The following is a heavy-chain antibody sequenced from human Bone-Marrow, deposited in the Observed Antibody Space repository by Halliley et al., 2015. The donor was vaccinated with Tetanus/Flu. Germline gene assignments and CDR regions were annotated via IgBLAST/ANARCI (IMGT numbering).Heavy chain of an antibody. CDR1: GYSFTNYW. J-gene: IGHJ4*02. V-gene: IGHV5-51*01. CDR2: VYPGDSDT. Sequence: VQLVQSGAEVKKPGESLKISCKGSGYSFTNYWIGWVRQMPGKGLEWMGIVYPGDSDTTYSPSFQGQVTISVDKSINTAYLQWVSLKASDPAIYYCARQALKGDYFDNSGYYLDYWGQGTLVIVSS. CDR3: ARQALKGDYFDNSGYYLDY. D-gene: IGHD3-22*01.